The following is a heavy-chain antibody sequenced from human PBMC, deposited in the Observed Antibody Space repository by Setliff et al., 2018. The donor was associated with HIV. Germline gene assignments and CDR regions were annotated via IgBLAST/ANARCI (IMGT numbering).Heavy chain of an antibody. CDR3: ARQNSGWGVGLYYFDY. V-gene: IGHV4-39*01. CDR2: IYYSGSI. J-gene: IGHJ4*02. CDR1: GGSISSSSDY. Sequence: SETLSLTCSVSGGSISSSSDYWGWIRQPPGKGLEWIGSIYYSGSIYYNPFLKSRVTISVDTPNNHFSLRLSSVTAADTALYYCARQNSGWGVGLYYFDYWGQGTLVTVSS. D-gene: IGHD6-19*01.